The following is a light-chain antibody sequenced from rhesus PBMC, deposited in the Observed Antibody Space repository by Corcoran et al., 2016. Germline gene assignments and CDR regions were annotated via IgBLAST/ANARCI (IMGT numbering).Light chain of an antibody. V-gene: IGKV1-18*01. J-gene: IGKJ1*01. CDR2: AAS. Sequence: DIQMTQSPSSLSASVGDKVTITCRASQGISNWLAWYQQTPGNAPKLLIYAASNLQSGVPSRFSGSGSGTDYTLTISSLQPEEFATYDCQQGYNTPWTFGQGTKVEIK. CDR1: QGISNW. CDR3: QQGYNTPWT.